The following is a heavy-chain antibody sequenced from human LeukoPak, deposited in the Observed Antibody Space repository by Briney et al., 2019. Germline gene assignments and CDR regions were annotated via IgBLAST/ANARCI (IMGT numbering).Heavy chain of an antibody. CDR1: GGSFSCYY. CDR3: ARVGRIVGATRRWFDP. J-gene: IGHJ5*02. V-gene: IGHV4-34*01. D-gene: IGHD1-26*01. CDR2: INHSGST. Sequence: SETLSLTCAVYGGSFSCYYWSWVRQPPGKGLEWIGEINHSGSTNYNPSLKRRGTISVDTSKNQFSLKLSSVTAADTAVYYCARVGRIVGATRRWFDPWGQGTLVTVSS.